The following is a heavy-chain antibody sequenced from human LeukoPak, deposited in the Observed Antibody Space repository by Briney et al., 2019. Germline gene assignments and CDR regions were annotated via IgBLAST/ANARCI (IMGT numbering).Heavy chain of an antibody. V-gene: IGHV3-66*01. Sequence: PGGSLRLSCVASGFTVSDRYMDWVRQAPGKGLEWVSMIYSGGSPYYADSVKGRFTISRDNSKNTLYLQMNSLRVEDTAVYYCVPLTDGSVDQWGQGTLVTVSS. CDR3: VPLTDGSVDQ. CDR2: IYSGGSP. J-gene: IGHJ4*02. CDR1: GFTVSDRY. D-gene: IGHD3-10*01.